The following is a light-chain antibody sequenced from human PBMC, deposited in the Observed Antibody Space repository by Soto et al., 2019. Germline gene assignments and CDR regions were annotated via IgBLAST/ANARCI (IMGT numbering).Light chain of an antibody. CDR2: EAS. CDR3: QQYNVFPIT. Sequence: DIQMTQSSSTLSASIGDRVMITCRASQSIATWLAWYQQKSGKAPKLLIYEASNLESEVPSRFSGSGSGTEFTLTISSLQPDDFATYYCQQYNVFPITFGQGTRLEIK. J-gene: IGKJ5*01. V-gene: IGKV1-5*03. CDR1: QSIATW.